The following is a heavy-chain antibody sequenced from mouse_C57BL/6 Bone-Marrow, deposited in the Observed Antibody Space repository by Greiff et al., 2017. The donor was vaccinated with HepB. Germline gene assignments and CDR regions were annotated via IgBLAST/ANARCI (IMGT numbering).Heavy chain of an antibody. D-gene: IGHD1-1*01. V-gene: IGHV7-1*01. Sequence: EVKLVESGGGLVQSGRSLRLSCATSGFTFSDFYMEWVRQAPGKGLEWIAASRNKANDYTTEYSASVKGRFIVSRDTSQSILYLQMNALRAEDTAIYYCARDAYGPYGAMDYWGQGTSVTVSS. J-gene: IGHJ4*01. CDR2: SRNKANDYTT. CDR3: ARDAYGPYGAMDY. CDR1: GFTFSDFY.